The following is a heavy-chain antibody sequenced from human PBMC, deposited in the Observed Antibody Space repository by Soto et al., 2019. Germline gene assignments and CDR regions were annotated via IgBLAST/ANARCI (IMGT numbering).Heavy chain of an antibody. CDR1: GFTFSDYY. CDR3: ARVGGRLPPYYYYGMDV. CDR2: ISSSGSTI. J-gene: IGHJ6*02. V-gene: IGHV3-11*01. D-gene: IGHD5-12*01. Sequence: PAGTLRLSCAASGFTFSDYYMSWIRQAPGKGLEWVSYISSSGSTIYYADSVKGRFTISRDNAKNSLHMQMNSLRAEDTAVYYCARVGGRLPPYYYYGMDVWGQGTTVTVSS.